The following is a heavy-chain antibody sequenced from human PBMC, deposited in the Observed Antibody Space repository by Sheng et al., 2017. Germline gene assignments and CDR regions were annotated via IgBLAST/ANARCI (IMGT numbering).Heavy chain of an antibody. V-gene: IGHV4-59*01. CDR1: GGSISSYY. CDR3: ARDEGNSAYYDFWSGFDP. D-gene: IGHD3-3*01. Sequence: QVQLQESGPGLVKPSETLSLTCTVSGGSISSYYWSWIRQPPGKGLEWIGYIYYSGSTNYNPSLKSRVTISVDTSKNQFSLKLSSVTAADTAVYYCARDEGNSAYYDFWSGFDPWGQGTLVTVSS. CDR2: IYYSGST. J-gene: IGHJ5*02.